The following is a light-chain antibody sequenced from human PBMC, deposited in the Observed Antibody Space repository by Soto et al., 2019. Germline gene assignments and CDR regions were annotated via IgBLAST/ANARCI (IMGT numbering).Light chain of an antibody. J-gene: IGLJ1*01. Sequence: SALTQPASVSGSTGQSITISCTGTSSDVGGYNYVSWYQQHPGKAPKLMIYDVSNRPSGVSNRFSGSKSGNTASLTISGLQAEDEADYYCSSYTSSYVFGTGTKVT. V-gene: IGLV2-14*01. CDR2: DVS. CDR3: SSYTSSYV. CDR1: SSDVGGYNY.